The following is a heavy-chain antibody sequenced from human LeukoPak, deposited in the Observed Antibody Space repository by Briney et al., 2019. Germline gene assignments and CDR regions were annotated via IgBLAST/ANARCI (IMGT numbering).Heavy chain of an antibody. CDR1: GGTFSSYA. CDR2: INTNTGNP. D-gene: IGHD3-10*01. V-gene: IGHV7-4-1*02. Sequence: VKVSCKASGGTFSSYAISWVRQAPGQGLEWMGWINTNTGNPTYAQGFTGRFVFSLDTSVSTAYLQISSLKAEDTAVYYCARAFHRWPYYGLDYWGQGTLVTVSS. J-gene: IGHJ4*02. CDR3: ARAFHRWPYYGLDY.